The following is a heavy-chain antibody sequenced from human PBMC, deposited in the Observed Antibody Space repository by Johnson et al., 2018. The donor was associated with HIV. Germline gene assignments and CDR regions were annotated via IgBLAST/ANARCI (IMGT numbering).Heavy chain of an antibody. CDR2: ISYDGSNK. CDR1: GFTFSRNA. Sequence: QVQLLESGGGVVQPGRSLRLSCAASGFTFSRNAMHWVRQAPGKGLEWVAVISYDGSNKYYADSVKGRFTISRDNSKNTLYLQMNSLRAEDTAVYYCARGDPPNEFNIWGQGTMVTVSS. J-gene: IGHJ3*02. CDR3: ARGDPPNEFNI. V-gene: IGHV3-30-3*01.